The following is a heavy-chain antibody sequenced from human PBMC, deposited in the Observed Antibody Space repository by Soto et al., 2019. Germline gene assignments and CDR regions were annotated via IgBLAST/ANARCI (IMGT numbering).Heavy chain of an antibody. V-gene: IGHV3-23*01. Sequence: WGSLRLSCAASGFTFSSYAMSWVRQAPGKGLEWVSAISGSVGSTYYADSVKGRFTISRDNSKNTLYLQMNSLRAEDTAVYYCAKGGYCSSTSCPNWFDRWGKGTLVIVSS. CDR2: ISGSVGST. CDR1: GFTFSSYA. D-gene: IGHD2-2*01. J-gene: IGHJ5*02. CDR3: AKGGYCSSTSCPNWFDR.